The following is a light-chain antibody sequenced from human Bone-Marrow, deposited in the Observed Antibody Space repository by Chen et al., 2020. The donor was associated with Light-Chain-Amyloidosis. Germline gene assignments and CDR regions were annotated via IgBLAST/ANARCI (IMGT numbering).Light chain of an antibody. CDR1: DLPTKY. J-gene: IGLJ2*01. CDR2: RDT. V-gene: IGLV3-25*03. Sequence: SYELTQPPSVSVSPGQTARITCSGDDLPTKYAYWYQQKPGQAPVLVIHRDTERPSGISERFSGSRSGTTATLTISGVQAEDEADYHCRSAGSSGTYEVILGGGTKLTVL. CDR3: RSAGSSGTYEVI.